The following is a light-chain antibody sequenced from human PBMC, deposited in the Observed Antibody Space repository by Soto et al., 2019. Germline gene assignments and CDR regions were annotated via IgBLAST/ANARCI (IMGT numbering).Light chain of an antibody. J-gene: IGLJ1*01. Sequence: QSVLTQPPSVSGAPGQRVTISCTGSSSNIGAGYDVHWYQQLPGTAPKLLIYGISNRPSGVPDRFSGSKSGTSASLAIAGLQAEDEADYYCQSYDSSLSGDVFGTGTKVTVL. V-gene: IGLV1-40*01. CDR2: GIS. CDR1: SSNIGAGYD. CDR3: QSYDSSLSGDV.